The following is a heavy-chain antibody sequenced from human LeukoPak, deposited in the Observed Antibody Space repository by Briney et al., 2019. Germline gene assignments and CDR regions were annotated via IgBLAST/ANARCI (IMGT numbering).Heavy chain of an antibody. CDR2: IVPTFGTA. D-gene: IGHD5-12*01. Sequence: SVKVSCKASGGTFSSYAISWVRQAPGQGLEWMGGIVPTFGTANYAQKFQGRVTITADKSTSTAYMELSSLRSEDTAVYYCASLGGDIVATIDYWGQGTLVTVSS. J-gene: IGHJ4*02. CDR3: ASLGGDIVATIDY. V-gene: IGHV1-69*06. CDR1: GGTFSSYA.